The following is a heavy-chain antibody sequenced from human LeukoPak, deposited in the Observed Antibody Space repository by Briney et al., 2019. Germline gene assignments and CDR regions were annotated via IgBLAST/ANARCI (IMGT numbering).Heavy chain of an antibody. CDR2: INHSGST. Sequence: PSETLSLACAVYGGSFSSYYWSWIRQPPGKGLEWIGEINHSGSTNYNPSLKSRVTISVDTSKNQFSLKLSSVTAADTAVYYCARDHHYDFWSGYNHYYGMDVWGQGTTVTVSS. D-gene: IGHD3-3*01. CDR3: ARDHHYDFWSGYNHYYGMDV. CDR1: GGSFSSYY. J-gene: IGHJ6*02. V-gene: IGHV4-34*01.